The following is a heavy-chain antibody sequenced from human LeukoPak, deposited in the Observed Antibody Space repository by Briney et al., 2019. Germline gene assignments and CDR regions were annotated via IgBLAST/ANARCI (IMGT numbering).Heavy chain of an antibody. J-gene: IGHJ4*02. CDR1: GGSMSSGDYY. D-gene: IGHD4-17*01. CDR3: ARVDYGDYGFDY. V-gene: IGHV4-30-4*01. CDR2: IYYSGST. Sequence: PSETLSLTCTVSGGSMSSGDYYWSWIRQPPGKGLEWIGYIYYSGSTYYNPSLKSRVTISVDTSKNQFSLKLSSVTAADTAVYYCARVDYGDYGFDYWGQGTLVTVSS.